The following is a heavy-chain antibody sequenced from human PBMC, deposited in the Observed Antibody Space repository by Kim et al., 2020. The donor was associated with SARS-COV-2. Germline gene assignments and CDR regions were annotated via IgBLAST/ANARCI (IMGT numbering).Heavy chain of an antibody. CDR3: AARRRAGYTNGWYTSTPFDY. CDR1: GGSFSEYY. J-gene: IGHJ4*02. V-gene: IGHV4-34*01. D-gene: IGHD6-19*01. CDR2: INHSGNT. Sequence: SETLSLTCAVYGGSFSEYYWNWIRQPPGKGLEWIGEINHSGNTNYNPSLKSRVTISLDTSKNQFSLNLNSVTAADTAVYYCAARRRAGYTNGWYTSTPFDYWGQGTLVTVSS.